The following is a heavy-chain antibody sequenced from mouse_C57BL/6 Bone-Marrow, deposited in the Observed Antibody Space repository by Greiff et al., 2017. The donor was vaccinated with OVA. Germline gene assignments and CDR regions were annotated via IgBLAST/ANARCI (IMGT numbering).Heavy chain of an antibody. Sequence: VKLQQSGAELVRPGASVKLSCKASGYTFTDYYINWVKQRPGQGLEWIARIYPGSGNTYYNEKFKGKATLTAEKSSSTAYMQLSSLTSEDSAVYFCARENHFDYWGQGTTLTVSS. J-gene: IGHJ2*01. CDR1: GYTFTDYY. CDR2: IYPGSGNT. CDR3: ARENHFDY. V-gene: IGHV1-76*01.